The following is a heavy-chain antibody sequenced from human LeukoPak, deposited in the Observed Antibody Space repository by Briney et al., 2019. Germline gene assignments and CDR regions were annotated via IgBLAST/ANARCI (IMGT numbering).Heavy chain of an antibody. CDR2: INWNGGST. CDR1: GFTFDDSG. J-gene: IGHJ4*02. CDR3: AKGDTTWELPHDY. D-gene: IGHD1-26*01. V-gene: IGHV3-20*04. Sequence: GGSLRLSCATSGFTFDDSGMSWVRQAPGKGLEWVSGINWNGGSTGYADSVKGRFTISRDNAKNTLYLQMNSLRVEDTAVYYCAKGDTTWELPHDYWGQGTLVTVSP.